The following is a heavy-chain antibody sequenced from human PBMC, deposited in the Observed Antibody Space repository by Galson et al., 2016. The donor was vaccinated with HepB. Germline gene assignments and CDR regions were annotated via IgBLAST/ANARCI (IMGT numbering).Heavy chain of an antibody. Sequence: SLRLSCAASGFSISTYTMNWVRQAPGKGLEWISYISSSSAYVDYAYSVKGRFTISRENAKNSLYLQMNSLRAEDTAVYYCARDRSRFSSGYYTGARDVFAIWGQGTVVTVSS. J-gene: IGHJ3*02. D-gene: IGHD3-3*01. V-gene: IGHV3-21*01. CDR3: ARDRSRFSSGYYTGARDVFAI. CDR2: ISSSSAYV. CDR1: GFSISTYT.